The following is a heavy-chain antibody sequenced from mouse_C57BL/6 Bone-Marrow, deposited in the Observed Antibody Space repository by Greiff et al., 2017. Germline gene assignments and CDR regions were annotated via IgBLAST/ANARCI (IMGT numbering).Heavy chain of an antibody. CDR1: GYTFTSYG. D-gene: IGHD1-1*01. CDR3: ASSMTTVVARAY. J-gene: IGHJ2*01. Sequence: VKLMESGAELARPGASVKLSCKASGYTFTSYGISWVKQRTGQGLEWIGEINPRSGTTYYNEKFKGKDTLTADKSSSTAYMELRSLTSEDSAVYFCASSMTTVVARAYWGQGTTLTVSS. CDR2: INPRSGTT. V-gene: IGHV1-81*01.